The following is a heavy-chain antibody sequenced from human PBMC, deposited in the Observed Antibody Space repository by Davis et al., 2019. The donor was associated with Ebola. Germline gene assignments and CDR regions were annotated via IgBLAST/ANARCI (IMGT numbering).Heavy chain of an antibody. Sequence: ASVKVSCKASGYTFTNYGITWVRQAPGQGLEWMGWINPHNGNTNYAQNVQGRVTITTDTSTSTAYMEVGSLRSGDTAVYYCARAQFPTTSDHWGQGTLVTVSS. CDR2: INPHNGNT. J-gene: IGHJ4*02. CDR3: ARAQFPTTSDH. CDR1: GYTFTNYG. V-gene: IGHV1-18*04. D-gene: IGHD1-1*01.